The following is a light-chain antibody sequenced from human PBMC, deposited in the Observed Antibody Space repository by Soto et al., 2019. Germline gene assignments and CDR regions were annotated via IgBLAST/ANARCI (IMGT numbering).Light chain of an antibody. CDR3: LQHNSYPIT. J-gene: IGKJ5*01. CDR2: DAS. CDR1: QSISSW. V-gene: IGKV1-5*02. Sequence: DIQMTQSPSTLSASVGDRVTIICRASQSISSWLAWYQQKPGKAPKLLIYDASSLESGVPSRFSGSGSGTEFTLTISSLQPEDFATYYCLQHNSYPITFGQGTRLEIK.